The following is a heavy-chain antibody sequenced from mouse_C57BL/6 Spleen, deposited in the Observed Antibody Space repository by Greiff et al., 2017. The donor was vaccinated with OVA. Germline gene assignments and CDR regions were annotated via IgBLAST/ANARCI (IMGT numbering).Heavy chain of an antibody. V-gene: IGHV1-19*01. D-gene: IGHD2-2*01. J-gene: IGHJ1*03. CDR3: AREGLGVTTPYWYFDV. CDR2: INPYNGGT. Sequence: VQLKESGPVLVKPGASVKMSCKASGYTFTDYYMNWVKQSHGKSLEWIGVINPYNGGTSYNQKFKGKATLTVDKSSSTAYMELNSLTSEDSAVYYCAREGLGVTTPYWYFDVWGTGTTVTVSS. CDR1: GYTFTDYY.